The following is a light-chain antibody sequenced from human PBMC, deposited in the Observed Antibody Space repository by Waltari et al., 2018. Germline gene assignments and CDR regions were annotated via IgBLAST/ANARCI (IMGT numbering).Light chain of an antibody. CDR2: EVN. CDR3: CSFATNSIVI. V-gene: IGLV2-23*02. Sequence: QSALTQPAFVSGSPGQSIPISCSGNGSDVGRYNLVSWYQQHPGKAPKLIIYEVNMRPSGVSDRFSGSKSGVTASLTISGLQAEDEAVYFCCSFATNSIVIFGGGTKLTVL. J-gene: IGLJ2*01. CDR1: GSDVGRYNL.